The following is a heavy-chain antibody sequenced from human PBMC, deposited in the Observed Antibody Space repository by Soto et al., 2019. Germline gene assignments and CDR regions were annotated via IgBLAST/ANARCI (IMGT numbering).Heavy chain of an antibody. CDR2: ISSNGGST. CDR3: ARDTELYYDILTGYSHPDY. D-gene: IGHD3-9*01. CDR1: GFTFSSYA. V-gene: IGHV3-64*01. Sequence: GGSLRLSCAASGFTFSSYAMHWVRQAPGKGLEYVSAISSNGGSTYYANSVKGRFTISRDNSKNTLYLQMGSLRAEDMAVYYCARDTELYYDILTGYSHPDYWGQGTLVTVSS. J-gene: IGHJ4*02.